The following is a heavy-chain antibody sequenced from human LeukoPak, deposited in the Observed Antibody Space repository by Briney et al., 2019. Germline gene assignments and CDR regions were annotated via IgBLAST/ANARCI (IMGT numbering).Heavy chain of an antibody. J-gene: IGHJ6*02. Sequence: PSETLSLTCTVSGGSISSYYWSWIRQPAGKGLEWIGRIYTSGSTNYNPSLKSRVTMSVDTSKNQFSLKLSSVTAADTAVYYCAGALPTSGDYGMDVWGQGTTVTVSS. D-gene: IGHD3-10*01. CDR2: IYTSGST. CDR1: GGSISSYY. V-gene: IGHV4-4*07. CDR3: AGALPTSGDYGMDV.